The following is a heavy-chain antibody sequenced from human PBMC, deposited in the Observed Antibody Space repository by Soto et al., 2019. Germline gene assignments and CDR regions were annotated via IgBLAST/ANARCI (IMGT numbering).Heavy chain of an antibody. CDR3: AAHVTTVVNGGGLDY. V-gene: IGHV1-58*01. Sequence: PSVKVSCKASGFTFTSSAVQWGRQARGQRLEWIGWIVVVSGNTNYAQKFQERVTITRDMSTSTAYMELSSLRSEDTAVYYCAAHVTTVVNGGGLDYWGQGTLVTVSS. J-gene: IGHJ4*02. CDR1: GFTFTSSA. CDR2: IVVVSGNT. D-gene: IGHD4-17*01.